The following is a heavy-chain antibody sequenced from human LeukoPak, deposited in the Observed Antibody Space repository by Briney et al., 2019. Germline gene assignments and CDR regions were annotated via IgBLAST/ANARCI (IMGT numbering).Heavy chain of an antibody. CDR1: AFTSSSYD. V-gene: IGHV3-13*01. CDR2: IGTAGDT. CDR3: ARALRGTFDY. Sequence: GGSLSLSCAASAFTSSSYDMDWVRHATGKGLEWVSAIGTAGDTYYPGSVKGRFTISRENAKNSLYLQMNSLRAGGTAVYYCARALRGTFDYWGQGTLVTVSS. J-gene: IGHJ4*02. D-gene: IGHD4-17*01.